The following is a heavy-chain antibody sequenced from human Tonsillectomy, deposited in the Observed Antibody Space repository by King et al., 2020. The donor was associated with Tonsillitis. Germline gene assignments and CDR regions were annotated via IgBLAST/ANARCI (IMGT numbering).Heavy chain of an antibody. V-gene: IGHV3-53*04. CDR1: GFTVSSNY. D-gene: IGHD6-19*01. CDR3: ARVLAVAGTGEYFDL. Sequence: QLVQSGGGLVQPGGSLRLSCAASGFTVSSNYMSWVRQAPGKGLEWVSVIYSGGSPYYADSVKGRFTISSNNSKNTLYLQMNSLRAEDTAVYYCARVLAVAGTGEYFDLWGRGTLVTVSS. J-gene: IGHJ2*01. CDR2: IYSGGSP.